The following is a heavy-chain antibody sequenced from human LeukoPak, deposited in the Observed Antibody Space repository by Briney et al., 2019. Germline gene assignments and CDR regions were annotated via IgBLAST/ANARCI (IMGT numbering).Heavy chain of an antibody. D-gene: IGHD6-6*01. Sequence: GGSLRLSCVASGFTFTIYEMHWVRQAPGKGLEWVSYMSSSGDTIYYADSVKGRFTISRDNAKNSLYLQMDSLRVEDTAVYYCARDDGGRHTSSLDYWGQGTLVTVSS. CDR3: ARDDGGRHTSSLDY. CDR1: GFTFTIYE. CDR2: MSSSGDTI. V-gene: IGHV3-48*03. J-gene: IGHJ4*02.